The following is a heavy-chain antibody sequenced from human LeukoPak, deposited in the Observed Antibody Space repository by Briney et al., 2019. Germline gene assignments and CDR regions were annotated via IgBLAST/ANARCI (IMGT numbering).Heavy chain of an antibody. CDR3: ARGSYAFDI. J-gene: IGHJ3*02. CDR1: RFTFSNYW. Sequence: GGSLRLSCAASRFTFSNYWMSWVRQAPGKGLEWVANIKQDGSEKYYVDSVKGRFTISRDNAKNSLYLQMNSLRAEDTAVYYCARGSYAFDIWGQGTMVTVSS. D-gene: IGHD3-16*02. V-gene: IGHV3-7*01. CDR2: IKQDGSEK.